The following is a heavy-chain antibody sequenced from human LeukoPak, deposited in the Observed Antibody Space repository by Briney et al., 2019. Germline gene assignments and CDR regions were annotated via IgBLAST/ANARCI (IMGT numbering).Heavy chain of an antibody. CDR2: ISSSSSTI. Sequence: TGGSLRLSCAASGFTFSSYSMNWVRQAPGKGLEWVSYISSSSSTIYYADSAKGRFTISRDNAKNSLYLQMNSLRAEDTAVYYCARAMTHRYNWNDVPYYYYGMDVWGQGTTVTVSS. J-gene: IGHJ6*02. V-gene: IGHV3-48*04. CDR1: GFTFSSYS. CDR3: ARAMTHRYNWNDVPYYYYGMDV. D-gene: IGHD1-20*01.